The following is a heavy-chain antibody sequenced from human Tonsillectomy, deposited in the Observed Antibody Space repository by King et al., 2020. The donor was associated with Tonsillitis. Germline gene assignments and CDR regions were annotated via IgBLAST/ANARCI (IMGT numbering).Heavy chain of an antibody. CDR1: GFTFSSYA. V-gene: IGHV3-30-3*01. Sequence: VQLVESGGGVVQPGRSLRLSCAASGFTFSSYAMHWVRQAPGKGLEWVAVISYDGSNKYYADSVKGRFTISRDNSKNTLYLQMNSLRAEDTAVYYCARALTLTAYYYYGMDVWGQGTTVTVSS. CDR3: ARALTLTAYYYYGMDV. CDR2: ISYDGSNK. D-gene: IGHD4-17*01. J-gene: IGHJ6*02.